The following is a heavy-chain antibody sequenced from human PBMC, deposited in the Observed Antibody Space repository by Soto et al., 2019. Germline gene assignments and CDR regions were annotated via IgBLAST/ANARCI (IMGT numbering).Heavy chain of an antibody. Sequence: SQTLSLTCAISGDSVSSNSAAWNWIRQSPSRGLEWLGRTYYRSKWYNDYAVSVKSRITINPDTPKNQFSLQLNSVTPEDTAVYYCARAREWLSYYYYGIDVWGQGTTVTVSS. J-gene: IGHJ6*02. CDR3: ARAREWLSYYYYGIDV. CDR2: TYYRSKWYN. V-gene: IGHV6-1*01. CDR1: GDSVSSNSAA. D-gene: IGHD3-3*01.